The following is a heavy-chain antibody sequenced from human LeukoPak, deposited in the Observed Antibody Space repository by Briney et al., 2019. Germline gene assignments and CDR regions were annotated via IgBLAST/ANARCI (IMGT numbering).Heavy chain of an antibody. CDR3: ARHQWHYYYYMGV. J-gene: IGHJ6*03. Sequence: SETLSLTCTVSGVSISSSSYYWGWIRQPPGKGLEWIVSIYYSGDTYYNPSLKSRRVTISVDTSKNQFSLRLSSVTAADTAVYYCARHQWHYYYYMGVWGKGSTVTVSS. D-gene: IGHD6-19*01. CDR2: IYYSGDT. CDR1: GVSISSSSYY. V-gene: IGHV4-39*01.